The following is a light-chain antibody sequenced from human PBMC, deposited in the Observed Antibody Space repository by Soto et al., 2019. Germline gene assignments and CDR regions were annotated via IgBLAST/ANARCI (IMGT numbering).Light chain of an antibody. CDR1: QSVTSN. CDR2: GES. CDR3: QQYKNSSPAGYT. J-gene: IGKJ2*01. Sequence: EIVMTQSPATRSVSPGERATLSCRASQSVTSNLDWYRQKPGQAPRLLIYGESTRATGIPARFSGSGSGTEFNLTISSRQSEDFTAYYCQQYKNSSPAGYTFGQGTKLEIK. V-gene: IGKV3-15*01.